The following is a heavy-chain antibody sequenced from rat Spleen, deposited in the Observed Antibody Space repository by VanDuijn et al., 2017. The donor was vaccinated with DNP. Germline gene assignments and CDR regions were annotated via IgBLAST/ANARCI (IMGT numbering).Heavy chain of an antibody. Sequence: VQLVESGGGLVQPGRSLKLSCAASGFTFSDYYMAWVRQPPGKGLEWIAAVSGGGITYYNSALRSRLSISRDTSKSQVFLRMNSLQTEDTAMYFCARSDYSDDGFYYGYFDYWGQGVMVTVSS. CDR2: VSGGGIT. V-gene: IGHV2S12*01. D-gene: IGHD1-12*02. CDR3: ARSDYSDDGFYYGYFDY. CDR1: GFTFSDYY. J-gene: IGHJ2*01.